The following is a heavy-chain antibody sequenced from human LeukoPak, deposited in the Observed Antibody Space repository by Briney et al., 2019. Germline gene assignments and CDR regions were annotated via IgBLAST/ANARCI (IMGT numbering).Heavy chain of an antibody. D-gene: IGHD3-10*01. CDR1: GGSFSGYY. Sequence: SETLSLTCAVYGGSFSGYYWSWIRQPPGKGLEWIGEINHSGSTNYNPSLKSRVTISVDTSKNQFSLKLSSVTAADTAVYYCATPRPGGYGSYRYYFDYWGQGTLVTVSS. CDR3: ATPRPGGYGSYRYYFDY. J-gene: IGHJ4*02. CDR2: INHSGST. V-gene: IGHV4-34*01.